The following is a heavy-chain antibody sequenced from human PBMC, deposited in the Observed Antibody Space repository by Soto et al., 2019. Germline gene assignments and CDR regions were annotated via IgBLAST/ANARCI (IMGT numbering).Heavy chain of an antibody. V-gene: IGHV3-53*05. Sequence: EVQLVETGGGLIQPGGSLRLSCVASGFSVTSNYMTWVRQATGKGPEWVSVMYSNGHTYYADSVEGRFTISRDRSSNTLCLQMTSLRREDTAVYYCARESGSPVTYHYSYGMDVWGQGTTVTVSS. CDR2: MYSNGHT. J-gene: IGHJ6*02. CDR3: ARESGSPVTYHYSYGMDV. CDR1: GFSVTSNY. D-gene: IGHD4-17*01.